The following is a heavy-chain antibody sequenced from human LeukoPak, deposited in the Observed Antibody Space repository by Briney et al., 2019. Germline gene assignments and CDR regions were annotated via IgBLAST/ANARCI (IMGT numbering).Heavy chain of an antibody. CDR2: ISSSSSYI. CDR1: GFTFSSYE. V-gene: IGHV3-21*01. CDR3: VTLGLIPNWFDP. Sequence: PGGSLRLSCAASGFTFSSYEMHWVRQAPGKGLEWVSSISSSSSYIYYADSVKGRFTISRDNAKNSLYLQMNSLRAEDTAVYYCVTLGLIPNWFDPWGQGTLVTVSS. J-gene: IGHJ5*02. D-gene: IGHD3-16*01.